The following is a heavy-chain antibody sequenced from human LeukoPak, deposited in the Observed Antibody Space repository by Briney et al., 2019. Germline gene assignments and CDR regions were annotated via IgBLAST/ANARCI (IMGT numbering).Heavy chain of an antibody. CDR2: IWSKGDGT. V-gene: IGHV3-64D*08. CDR1: GFTFSTYA. D-gene: IGHD5-18*01. CDR3: VKGYSHGDDSDY. J-gene: IGHJ4*02. Sequence: GGSLRLSCSASGFTFSTYAMHWVRQAPGKGLEFVSAIWSKGDGTFYGDSVKGRFTISRDNSKNTVYLQMRTVTIEDTAVYYCVKGYSHGDDSDYWGRGTLVSVSS.